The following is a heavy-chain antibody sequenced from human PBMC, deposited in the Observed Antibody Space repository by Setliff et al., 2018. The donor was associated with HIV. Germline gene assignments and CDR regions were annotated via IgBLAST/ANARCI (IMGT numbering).Heavy chain of an antibody. D-gene: IGHD3-22*01. J-gene: IGHJ4*02. V-gene: IGHV4-34*01. Sequence: PSETLSLTCAVYGESFSGYYWSWIRQPPGEGLEWIGEINHSGSTNYNPSLKSRVTISVDTSKNQFSLKLTSVTAADTAVYYCARDPKHSSSGDLEYWSQGTLVTVS. CDR1: GESFSGYY. CDR3: ARDPKHSSSGDLEY. CDR2: INHSGST.